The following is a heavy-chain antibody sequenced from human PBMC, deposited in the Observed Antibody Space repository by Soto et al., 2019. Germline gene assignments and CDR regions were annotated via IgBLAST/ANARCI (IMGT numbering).Heavy chain of an antibody. V-gene: IGHV3-23*01. J-gene: IGHJ4*02. CDR3: AKALRDIVVVPAAIYYFDY. D-gene: IGHD2-2*02. Sequence: GGSLRLSCAASGFTFSSYAMSWVRQAPGKGLEWVSAISGSGGSTYYADSVKGRFTISRDNSKNTLYLQMNSLRAEDTAVYYCAKALRDIVVVPAAIYYFDYWGQGALVTVSS. CDR1: GFTFSSYA. CDR2: ISGSGGST.